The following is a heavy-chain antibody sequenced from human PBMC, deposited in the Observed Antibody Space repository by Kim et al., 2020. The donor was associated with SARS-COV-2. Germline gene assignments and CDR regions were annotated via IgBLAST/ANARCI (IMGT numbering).Heavy chain of an antibody. CDR1: GGSISNYY. CDR2: LYYSGST. CDR3: ARDHYELRCFGGGRGFDP. Sequence: SETLSLTCTVSGGSISNYYWSWIRQPPGKGLEWIGYLYYSGSTNYNPSLKSRVTIAVDTSKNQFSLKLTSVTAADTAVYYCARDHYELRCFGGGRGFDPWGQGNLVTVSS. V-gene: IGHV4-59*01. J-gene: IGHJ5*02. D-gene: IGHD3-9*01.